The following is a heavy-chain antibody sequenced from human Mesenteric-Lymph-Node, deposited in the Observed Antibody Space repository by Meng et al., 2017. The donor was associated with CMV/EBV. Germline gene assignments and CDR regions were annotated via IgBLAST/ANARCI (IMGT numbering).Heavy chain of an antibody. Sequence: ASVKVSCKASGYTFTGYYMHWVRQAPGQGLEWMGWINPNSGGTNYAQKLQGRVTMTRDTSISTAYMELSRLRSDDTAVYYCARGPSSSSKWFDPWGQGTLVTVSS. V-gene: IGHV1-2*02. D-gene: IGHD6-6*01. CDR1: GYTFTGYY. J-gene: IGHJ5*02. CDR3: ARGPSSSSKWFDP. CDR2: INPNSGGT.